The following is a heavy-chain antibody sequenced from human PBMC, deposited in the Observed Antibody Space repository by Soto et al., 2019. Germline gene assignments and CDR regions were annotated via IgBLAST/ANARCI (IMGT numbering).Heavy chain of an antibody. J-gene: IGHJ4*02. CDR1: GGSISSYY. CDR3: ARHNYGSGSTYFDY. V-gene: IGHV4-59*08. D-gene: IGHD3-10*01. Sequence: PSETLSLTCTVSGGSISSYYWSWIRQPPGKGLEWIGYTYYSGSTYYNPSLKSRVTISLDTSKNQFSLKLSSVTAADTAVYYCARHNYGSGSTYFDYWGQGTLVTVSS. CDR2: TYYSGST.